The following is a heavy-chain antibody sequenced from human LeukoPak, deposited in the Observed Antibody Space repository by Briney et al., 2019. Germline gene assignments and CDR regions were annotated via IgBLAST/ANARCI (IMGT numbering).Heavy chain of an antibody. CDR1: GGTFSSYA. V-gene: IGHV1-69*06. Sequence: SVKVSCKASGGTFSSYAISWVRQAPGQGLEWMGGIIPIFGTANYAQKFQGRVTITADKSTSTAYMGLSSLRSEDTAVYYCARDRANEGLRFLLLSDYYYYMDVWGKGTTVTVSS. CDR3: ARDRANEGLRFLLLSDYYYYMDV. D-gene: IGHD3-3*01. J-gene: IGHJ6*03. CDR2: IIPIFGTA.